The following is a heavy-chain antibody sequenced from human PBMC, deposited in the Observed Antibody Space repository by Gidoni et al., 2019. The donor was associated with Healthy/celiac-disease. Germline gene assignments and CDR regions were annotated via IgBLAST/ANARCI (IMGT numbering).Heavy chain of an antibody. CDR3: AKDLDGYNSADAFDV. J-gene: IGHJ3*01. Sequence: EVQLVVSGGGLVQPGGSLRLSCAASGFTFSSYAMRWVRQAPGKGLEWVSGISGSGGGTYYADSVKGRFTISRDNSKNTLYLQMNSLRVEDTAIYYCAKDLDGYNSADAFDVWGRGTMVTVSS. V-gene: IGHV3-23*04. CDR1: GFTFSSYA. D-gene: IGHD5-12*01. CDR2: ISGSGGGT.